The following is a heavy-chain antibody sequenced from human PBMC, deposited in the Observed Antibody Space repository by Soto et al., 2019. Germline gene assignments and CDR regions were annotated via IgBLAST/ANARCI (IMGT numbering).Heavy chain of an antibody. CDR1: GFTFSSFG. Sequence: QVQVVESGGGVVQPGRSLRLSCAASGFTFSSFGMHWVRQAPGKGLEWVSLIWYDGSKKSYEDSVKGRFTISRDNSRNTVYWQMNSLRADDTAVYYCARDASYYSLWSGYYPSRNGMDVWGQGTTVTVSS. V-gene: IGHV3-33*01. CDR2: IWYDGSKK. J-gene: IGHJ6*02. CDR3: ARDASYYSLWSGYYPSRNGMDV. D-gene: IGHD3-3*01.